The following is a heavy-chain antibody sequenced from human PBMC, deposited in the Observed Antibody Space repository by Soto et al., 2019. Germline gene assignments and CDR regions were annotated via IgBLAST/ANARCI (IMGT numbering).Heavy chain of an antibody. Sequence: PSETLSLTCPLAGGSLSSYYRSWIRQPPGKGLEWIGYIYYSGSTNYNPSLKSRVTISVDTSKNQFSLKISSVTAADTAVYYCARVKELLPDYWGQGTLVTVSS. V-gene: IGHV4-59*01. CDR3: ARVKELLPDY. CDR2: IYYSGST. J-gene: IGHJ4*02. D-gene: IGHD1-26*01. CDR1: GGSLSSYY.